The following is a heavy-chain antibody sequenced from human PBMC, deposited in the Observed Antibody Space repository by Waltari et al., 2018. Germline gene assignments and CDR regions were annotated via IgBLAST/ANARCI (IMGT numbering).Heavy chain of an antibody. D-gene: IGHD3-10*01. J-gene: IGHJ4*02. CDR3: TTLARGESGDY. CDR2: INPDGSQK. CDR1: GFPLNPYR. Sequence: EVQLVESGGGLVQPGGSMRLSCAASGFPLNPYRMKWIRQAPGKGLEWVANINPDGSQKFYVDSVKGRFTVSRDNAQNSLYLQMNNLRAEDTAVYYCTTLARGESGDYWGQGTLVTVSS. V-gene: IGHV3-7*01.